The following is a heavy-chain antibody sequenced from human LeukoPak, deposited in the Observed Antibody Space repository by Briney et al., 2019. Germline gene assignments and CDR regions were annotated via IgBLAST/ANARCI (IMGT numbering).Heavy chain of an antibody. Sequence: GGSVRLSCTASGFTFNIYWMFWARQAPGKGLEWVATIKQDGGERYYVDSVRCRFIISRENAENSLYLQMNSLRGEDTAVYYCARSRLMDTAIGGLDYCGQGALVTVSS. D-gene: IGHD5-18*01. CDR2: IKQDGGER. J-gene: IGHJ4*01. CDR3: ARSRLMDTAIGGLDY. V-gene: IGHV3-7*05. CDR1: GFTFNIYW.